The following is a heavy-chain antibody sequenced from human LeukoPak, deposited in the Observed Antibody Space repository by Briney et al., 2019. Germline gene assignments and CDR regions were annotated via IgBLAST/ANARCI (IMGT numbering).Heavy chain of an antibody. V-gene: IGHV3-11*01. CDR3: AKGIPDEKYSSGWYYFDY. D-gene: IGHD6-19*01. CDR2: ISSSGSTI. J-gene: IGHJ4*02. Sequence: PGGSLRLSCAASGFTFSDYYMSWIRQAPGKGLEWVSYISSSGSTIYYADSVKGRFTISRDNAKNSLYLQMNSLRAEDTALYYCAKGIPDEKYSSGWYYFDYWGQGTLVTVSS. CDR1: GFTFSDYY.